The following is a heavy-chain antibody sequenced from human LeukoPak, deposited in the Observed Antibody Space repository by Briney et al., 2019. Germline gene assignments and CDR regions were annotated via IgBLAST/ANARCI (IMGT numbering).Heavy chain of an antibody. CDR2: IYYSGST. D-gene: IGHD3-9*01. J-gene: IGHJ4*02. Sequence: KPSETLSLTCTVSGGSISSGSYYWSWIRQPPGKGLKWIGYIYYSGSTNYNPSLKSRVTISVDTSKNQFSLKLSSVTAADTAVYYCARSKDILTGYCFDYWGQGTLVTVSS. CDR1: GGSISSGSYY. V-gene: IGHV4-61*01. CDR3: ARSKDILTGYCFDY.